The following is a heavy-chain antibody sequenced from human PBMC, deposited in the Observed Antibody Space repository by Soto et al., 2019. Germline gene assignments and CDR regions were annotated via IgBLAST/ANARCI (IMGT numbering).Heavy chain of an antibody. V-gene: IGHV4-59*01. CDR3: ARGSMVRGPTPFDY. CDR2: VYYSGSA. CDR1: GGSISSYY. Sequence: SETLSLTCNVSGGSISSYYWNWIRQPPGKTLEWIGDVYYSGSANYNPSLKSRLTISVDMSRNQFSLKLNSVTAADTAVYYCARGSMVRGPTPFDYWGQGTLVTVSS. D-gene: IGHD3-10*01. J-gene: IGHJ4*02.